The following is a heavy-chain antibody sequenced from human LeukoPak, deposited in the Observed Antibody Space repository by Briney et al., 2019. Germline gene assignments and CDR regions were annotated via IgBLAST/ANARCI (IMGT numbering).Heavy chain of an antibody. J-gene: IGHJ4*02. Sequence: GGSLRLSCAASGFTFSNYIMSWVRQARGKGVEWGSAISGSGGSRYYADCVRGRFTISRDNSKNTLDLQMNSLRAEDTAVYFCAKELESSRSWDYRGQGTLVTVSS. CDR2: ISGSGGSR. D-gene: IGHD3-22*01. CDR1: GFTFSNYI. CDR3: AKELESSRSWDY. V-gene: IGHV3-23*01.